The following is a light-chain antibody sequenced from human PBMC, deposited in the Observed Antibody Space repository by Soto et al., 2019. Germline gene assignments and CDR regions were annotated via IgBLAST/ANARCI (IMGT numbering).Light chain of an antibody. CDR3: QQYGSSPFT. V-gene: IGKV3-20*01. J-gene: IGKJ3*01. Sequence: EIVLTQSPGTLSLSPGERATLSCRASQSVSSSYLAWNQQKPGQDTRLLIYDASKKATDIPNRLSGNGSGIVFILTISRFEPEDFAVYYCQQYGSSPFTFGPGTKVDIK. CDR2: DAS. CDR1: QSVSSSY.